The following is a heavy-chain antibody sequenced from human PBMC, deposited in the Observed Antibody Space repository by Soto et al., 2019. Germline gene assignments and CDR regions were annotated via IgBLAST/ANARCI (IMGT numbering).Heavy chain of an antibody. CDR3: ARGGQWMSIDY. CDR2: INSDGSST. CDR1: GFAFSTYW. Sequence: EVQVVESGGGLVQPGGSLRLSCAASGFAFSTYWMHWVRQAPGKGLVWVSRINSDGSSTGYADSVKGRFTISRDNAKNTLYLQIKSLRAEDTSVYYCARGGQWMSIDYWGQGTLVTVSS. D-gene: IGHD6-19*01. V-gene: IGHV3-74*01. J-gene: IGHJ4*02.